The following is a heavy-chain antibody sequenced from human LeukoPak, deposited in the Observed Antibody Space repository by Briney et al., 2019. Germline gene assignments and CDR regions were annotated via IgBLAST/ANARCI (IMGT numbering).Heavy chain of an antibody. D-gene: IGHD6-19*01. V-gene: IGHV3-30*18. CDR2: ISYDGSNK. CDR3: AKSGLSGCFDY. J-gene: IGHJ4*02. Sequence: PGGSLRLSCAASGFTFSSYGMHWVRQAPGKGLEWVAVISYDGSNKYYADSVKGRFTISRDNSKNTLYLQMNSLRAEDTAVDYCAKSGLSGCFDYWGQGTLVTVSS. CDR1: GFTFSSYG.